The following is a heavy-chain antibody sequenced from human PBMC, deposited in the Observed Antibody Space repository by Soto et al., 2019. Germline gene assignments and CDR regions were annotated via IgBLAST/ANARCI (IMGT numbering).Heavy chain of an antibody. Sequence: SVKVSCKASGGTFSSYAISWVRQAPGQGLEWMGGIIPIFGTANYAQKFQGRVTITADESTSTAYMELSSLRSEDTAVYYCARDKGPAAGLFDYWGQGTLVTVSS. D-gene: IGHD6-13*01. J-gene: IGHJ4*02. CDR3: ARDKGPAAGLFDY. CDR2: IIPIFGTA. CDR1: GGTFSSYA. V-gene: IGHV1-69*13.